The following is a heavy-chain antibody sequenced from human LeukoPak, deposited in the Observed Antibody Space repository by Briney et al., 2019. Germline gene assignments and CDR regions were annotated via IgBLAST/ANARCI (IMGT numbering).Heavy chain of an antibody. CDR1: GYTFTSYG. D-gene: IGHD3-22*01. CDR3: ARDLGITMIVDDAFDI. J-gene: IGHJ3*02. CDR2: ISAYNGNT. V-gene: IGHV1-18*01. Sequence: GESLKISCKASGYTFTSYGISWVRQAPGQGLEWMGWISAYNGNTNYAQKLQGRVTMTTDTSTSTAYMELRSLRSDDTAVYYCARDLGITMIVDDAFDIWGQGTMVTVSS.